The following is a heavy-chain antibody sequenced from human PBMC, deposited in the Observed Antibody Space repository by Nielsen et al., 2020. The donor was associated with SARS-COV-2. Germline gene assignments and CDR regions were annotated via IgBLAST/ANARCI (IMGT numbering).Heavy chain of an antibody. Sequence: GESLKISCAASGFTLSSYWMHWVRQAPGKGLVWVSRINTDGRWISYADSVKGRFTISRDNAKNTAYLQMNTLRAEDTAVYWCARDRTGLSYFDYWGQGTLVTVSS. J-gene: IGHJ4*02. CDR2: INTDGRWI. V-gene: IGHV3-74*01. D-gene: IGHD3/OR15-3a*01. CDR3: ARDRTGLSYFDY. CDR1: GFTLSSYW.